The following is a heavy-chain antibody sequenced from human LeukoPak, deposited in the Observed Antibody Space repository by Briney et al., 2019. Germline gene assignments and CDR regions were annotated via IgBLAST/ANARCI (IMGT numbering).Heavy chain of an antibody. CDR2: IYHSGST. D-gene: IGHD6-13*01. Sequence: ASETLSLTCAVSGGSISSSNWWSWVRPPPGKGLEWIGEIYHSGSTNYNPSLKSRVTISVDKSKNQFSLKLSSVTAADTAVYYCASLSPGIAAAGRYYFDYWGQGTLVTVSS. J-gene: IGHJ4*02. V-gene: IGHV4-4*02. CDR1: GGSISSSNW. CDR3: ASLSPGIAAAGRYYFDY.